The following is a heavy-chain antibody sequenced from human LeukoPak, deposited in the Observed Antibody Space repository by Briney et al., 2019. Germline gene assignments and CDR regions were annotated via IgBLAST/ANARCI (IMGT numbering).Heavy chain of an antibody. CDR3: ARDSTYYYDSGSSGPHYDN. D-gene: IGHD3-10*01. J-gene: IGHJ4*02. V-gene: IGHV3-30*01. Sequence: GGSLRLSCAASGFTFSNYAMHWVRQAPGKGLEWVSLISSGGTYEYYADSVEGRFTISRDNSKNTLYLQLNSLRAEDTAVYCCARDSTYYYDSGSSGPHYDNWGQGTLVTVSS. CDR2: ISSGGTYE. CDR1: GFTFSNYA.